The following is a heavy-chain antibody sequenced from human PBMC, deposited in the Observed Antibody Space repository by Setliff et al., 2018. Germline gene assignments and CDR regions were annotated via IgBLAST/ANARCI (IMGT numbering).Heavy chain of an antibody. CDR1: GFTFDDYG. J-gene: IGHJ2*01. CDR2: INWNGGST. Sequence: GGSLRLSCAASGFTFDDYGMSWVRQAPGKGLEWVSGINWNGGSTGYADSVKGRFTISRDNAKNSLYLQMNRLRAEDTALYYCAREYGASPHQTRRNWYCELWGRGTLVTVSS. V-gene: IGHV3-20*04. CDR3: AREYGASPHQTRRNWYCEL. D-gene: IGHD2-8*01.